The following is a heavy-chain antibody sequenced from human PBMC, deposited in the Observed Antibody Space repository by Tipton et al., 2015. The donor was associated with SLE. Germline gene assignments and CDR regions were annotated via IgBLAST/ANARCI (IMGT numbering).Heavy chain of an antibody. J-gene: IGHJ4*02. CDR3: ARREGVTSWYFDY. CDR1: GFTFSSYS. D-gene: IGHD3-10*01. CDR2: IKQDGSEK. V-gene: IGHV3-7*01. Sequence: SLRLSCAASGFTFSSYSMSWVRQAPGKGLEWVANIKQDGSEKYYVDSVKGRFTISRDNAKNSLYLQMNSLRAEDTAVYYCARREGVTSWYFDYWGQGTLVTVSS.